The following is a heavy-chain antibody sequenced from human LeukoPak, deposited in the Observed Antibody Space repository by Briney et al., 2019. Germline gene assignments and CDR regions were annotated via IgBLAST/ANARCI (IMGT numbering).Heavy chain of an antibody. V-gene: IGHV3-21*01. CDR3: ARWYYGSGSYPLDY. D-gene: IGHD3-10*01. Sequence: GGSLRLSCAASGFTFSSYTMNWVRQAPGKGLEWVSSISGSSRHKYYADSVKGRFTISRDNAKNSLYLQMNSLRAEDTAVYHCARWYYGSGSYPLDYWGQGTLVTVSS. CDR1: GFTFSSYT. CDR2: ISGSSRHK. J-gene: IGHJ4*02.